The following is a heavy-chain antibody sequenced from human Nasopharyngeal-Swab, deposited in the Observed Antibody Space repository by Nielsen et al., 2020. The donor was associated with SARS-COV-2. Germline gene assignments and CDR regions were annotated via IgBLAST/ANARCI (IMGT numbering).Heavy chain of an antibody. CDR3: ARSHKGYSYGYTNYYGMDV. Sequence: GESLKISCAASGFTFSDYYMSWIRQVPGKGLEWVSYISSSGSTIYYADSVKGRFTISRDNAKNSLYLQMNSLRAEDTAVYYCARSHKGYSYGYTNYYGMDVWGQGTTVTVSS. CDR1: GFTFSDYY. D-gene: IGHD5-18*01. CDR2: ISSSGSTI. V-gene: IGHV3-11*01. J-gene: IGHJ6*02.